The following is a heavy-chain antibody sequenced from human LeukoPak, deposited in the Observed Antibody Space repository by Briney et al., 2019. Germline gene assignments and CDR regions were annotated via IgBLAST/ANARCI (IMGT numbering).Heavy chain of an antibody. D-gene: IGHD2-15*01. CDR2: ISSSSSYI. Sequence: PGGSLRLSCAASGFTFSTYSMNWVRQAPGKGLEWVSSISSSSSYIYYYADSVKGRFTISRDNAKNSLYLQMNSLRAEDTALYYCARGWESGGYCSGGSCFDAFDIWGQGTMVAVSS. CDR3: ARGWESGGYCSGGSCFDAFDI. V-gene: IGHV3-21*04. CDR1: GFTFSTYS. J-gene: IGHJ3*02.